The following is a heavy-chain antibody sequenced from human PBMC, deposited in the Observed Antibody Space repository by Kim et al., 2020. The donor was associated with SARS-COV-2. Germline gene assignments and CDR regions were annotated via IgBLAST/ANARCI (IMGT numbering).Heavy chain of an antibody. CDR2: IYYTGNT. V-gene: IGHV4-39*01. D-gene: IGHD2-2*03. CDR1: GASISTTSDY. J-gene: IGHJ4*02. CDR3: ARHVYGSDDRIHY. Sequence: SETLSLTCTVSGASISTTSDYWGWIRQPPGKGLEWIGSIYYTGNTYYTPSLKSRVTISIDTSKKQFSLKLSSVTAADTAGYYCARHVYGSDDRIHYWGQGTLVTVSS.